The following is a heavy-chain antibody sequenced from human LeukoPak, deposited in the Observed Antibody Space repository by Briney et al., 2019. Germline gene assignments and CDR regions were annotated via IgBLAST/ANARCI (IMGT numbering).Heavy chain of an antibody. CDR1: GFTFSGYS. CDR2: ISSSSTI. V-gene: IGHV3-48*01. Sequence: GGSLRLSCAASGFTFSGYSMNWVRQAPGKGLEWVSYISSSSTIYYADSVKGRFTISRDNAKNSLYLQMNSLRAEDTAVYYCARGESYSLPTDVWGKGTTVTVSS. J-gene: IGHJ6*04. CDR3: ARGESYSLPTDV. D-gene: IGHD3-16*01.